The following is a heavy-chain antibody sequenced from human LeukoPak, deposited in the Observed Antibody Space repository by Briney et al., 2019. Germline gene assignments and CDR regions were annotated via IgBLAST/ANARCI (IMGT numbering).Heavy chain of an antibody. CDR3: ARVQGPGWEHDDAFDI. D-gene: IGHD1-26*01. J-gene: IGHJ3*02. CDR2: MNPNCGNT. V-gene: IGHV1-8*03. Sequence: ASETLSFKASGYTFTIYDINWVRQATGQGQGREGSMNPNCGNTTYSQKFQDRVTITRNTSISTPYMLMSSLISEDTAVYYCARVQGPGWEHDDAFDIWGQGTMVTVSS. CDR1: GYTFTIYD.